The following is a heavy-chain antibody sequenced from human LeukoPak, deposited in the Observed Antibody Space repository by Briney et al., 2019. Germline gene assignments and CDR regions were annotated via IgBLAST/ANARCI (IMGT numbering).Heavy chain of an antibody. J-gene: IGHJ6*02. CDR2: FSGNGGLT. CDR3: ARDQKQLAREGYYYGMDV. D-gene: IGHD6-13*01. V-gene: IGHV3-23*01. CDR1: EFTFSTYA. Sequence: GGSLRLSCAASEFTFSTYAMSWVRQAPGKGLEWVSIFSGNGGLTYYADSVKGRFTISRDNSKNTLYLQMNSLRAEDTAVYYCARDQKQLAREGYYYGMDVWGQGTTVTVSS.